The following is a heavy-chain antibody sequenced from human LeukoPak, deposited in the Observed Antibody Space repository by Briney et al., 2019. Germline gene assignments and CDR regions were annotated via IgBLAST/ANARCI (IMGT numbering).Heavy chain of an antibody. D-gene: IGHD6-6*01. CDR2: NYYSGST. CDR1: GGPISSHY. Sequence: IPSETLSLTCTVPGGPISSHYWSWIRQPPGKGLERIGYNYYSGSTNYNPSLKSRVTISVDTSKNQCSLKLSSVTAADTAVDYWARGSSSSYFDYWGQGTLVTVSS. J-gene: IGHJ4*02. V-gene: IGHV4-59*11. CDR3: ARGSSSSYFDY.